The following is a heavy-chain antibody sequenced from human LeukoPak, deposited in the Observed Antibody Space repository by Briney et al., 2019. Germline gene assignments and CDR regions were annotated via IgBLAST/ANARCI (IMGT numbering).Heavy chain of an antibody. CDR3: AKGSYGSGKTNWFDP. CDR1: GFTFSSYA. CDR2: ISGSGGST. V-gene: IGHV3-23*01. J-gene: IGHJ5*02. Sequence: PGGSLRLSCAASGFTFSSYAMSWVRQAPGKGLEWVSAISGSGGSTYYADSVKGRFTISRDNSKNTLYLQMNSLRAEDTAVYYCAKGSYGSGKTNWFDPWGQGTLVTVSS. D-gene: IGHD3-10*01.